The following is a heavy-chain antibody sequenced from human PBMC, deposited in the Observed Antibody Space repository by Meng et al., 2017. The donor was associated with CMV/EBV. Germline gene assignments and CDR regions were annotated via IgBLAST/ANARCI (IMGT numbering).Heavy chain of an antibody. J-gene: IGHJ5*02. Sequence: LRGLAPGLCKPTGHLPLPCTVSGGSSSSYNWSSIRQPAGKELEWIGRIYTIGSTNYNPSLKSRVTMSVDTSKNQFSLKLSSVTAADTAVYYCARDLMNCSSTSCANWFDPWGQGTLVTVSS. V-gene: IGHV4-4*07. CDR3: ARDLMNCSSTSCANWFDP. D-gene: IGHD2-2*01. CDR2: IYTIGST. CDR1: GGSSSSYN.